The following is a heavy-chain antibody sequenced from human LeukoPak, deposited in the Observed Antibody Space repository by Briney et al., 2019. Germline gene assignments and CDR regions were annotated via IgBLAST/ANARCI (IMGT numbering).Heavy chain of an antibody. D-gene: IGHD2-2*01. V-gene: IGHV3-23*01. CDR1: GFTFSSYV. Sequence: GGSLRLSCAASGFTFSSYVMSWVRQAPGKGLEWVAAISGSGGSTYYADSVKGRFTISRDNSKNTLYLQINSLRAEETAVYYCAKDPRAQYCSSTSCSHYDYWGQGTLVTVSS. J-gene: IGHJ4*02. CDR3: AKDPRAQYCSSTSCSHYDY. CDR2: ISGSGGST.